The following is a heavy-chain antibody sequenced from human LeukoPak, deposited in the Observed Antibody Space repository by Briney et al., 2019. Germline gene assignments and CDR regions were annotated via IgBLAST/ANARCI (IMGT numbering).Heavy chain of an antibody. V-gene: IGHV3-48*02. CDR2: ISTTGTTI. J-gene: IGHJ4*02. CDR3: ARVWQDYSGVDY. Sequence: PGGSLRLSCAASGFTFSAYPINWVRQAPGKGLEWISYISTTGTTIHYADSVKGRFAISRDNAKSSLYLQMNSLRDEDTAVYYCARVWQDYSGVDYWGQGTLVTVSS. CDR1: GFTFSAYP. D-gene: IGHD2-21*01.